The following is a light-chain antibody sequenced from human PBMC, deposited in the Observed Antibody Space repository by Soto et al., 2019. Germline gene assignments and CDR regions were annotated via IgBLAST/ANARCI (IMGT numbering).Light chain of an antibody. CDR2: AAS. CDR1: QDIRNH. CDR3: LQDFNFPFT. V-gene: IGKV1-6*01. Sequence: AIQMTQSPSSLSASVGDRVTITCRASQDIRNHLAWYQQKPGTAPNVLISAASSLQTGVPSRLSGSGSGTDFTLTISSLQPEDFATYYCLQDFNFPFTFGQGTKLEVK. J-gene: IGKJ2*01.